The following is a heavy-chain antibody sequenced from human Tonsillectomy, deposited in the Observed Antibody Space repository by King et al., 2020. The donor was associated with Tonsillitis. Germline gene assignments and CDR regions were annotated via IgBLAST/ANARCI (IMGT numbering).Heavy chain of an antibody. V-gene: IGHV4-34*01. CDR3: ASGERSGD. CDR2: INHSGST. Sequence: VQLQQWGAGLLKPSETLSLTCAVYGGSFSSFYWSWIRQPPGKGLEWIGEINHSGSTNYNPSVKSRVTISVDRSKNQFSLKLGSVTAADTAVYYCASGERSGDWGQGTLVTVSS. J-gene: IGHJ4*02. D-gene: IGHD1-1*01. CDR1: GGSFSSFY.